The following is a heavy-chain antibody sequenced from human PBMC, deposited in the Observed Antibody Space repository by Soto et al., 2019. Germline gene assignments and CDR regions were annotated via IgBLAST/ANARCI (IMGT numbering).Heavy chain of an antibody. V-gene: IGHV4-4*07. J-gene: IGHJ4*02. CDR3: ARGGTRSADLPTY. Sequence: VRLQESGPGLVEPSETLSLTCSVSGDSINNYYWSWIRQPAGKGLEWIGRIYSSGSANYNPSLKTRRTMSVDTSKNQVFLSVTSVTAADTAVYCCARGGTRSADLPTYWGQGIQVIVSS. CDR1: GDSINNYY. D-gene: IGHD1-1*01. CDR2: IYSSGSA.